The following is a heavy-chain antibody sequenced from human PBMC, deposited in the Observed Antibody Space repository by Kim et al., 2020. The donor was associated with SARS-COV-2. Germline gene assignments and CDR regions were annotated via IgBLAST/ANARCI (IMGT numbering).Heavy chain of an antibody. V-gene: IGHV1-69*01. Sequence: AQKFQGRVTITADESTSTAYMELSSLRSEDTAVYYCARVESSRREGYFDYWGQGTLVTVSS. J-gene: IGHJ4*02. CDR3: ARVESSRREGYFDY. D-gene: IGHD3-22*01.